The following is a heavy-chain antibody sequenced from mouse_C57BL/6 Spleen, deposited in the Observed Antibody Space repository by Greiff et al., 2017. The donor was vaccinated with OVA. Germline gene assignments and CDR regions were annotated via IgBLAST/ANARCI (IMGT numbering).Heavy chain of an antibody. D-gene: IGHD1-1*01. J-gene: IGHJ1*03. CDR1: GYSITSGYD. CDR3: ARPVAPYWYFDV. CDR2: ISYSGST. Sequence: EVQLMESGPGMVKPSQSLSLTCTVTGYSITSGYDWHWIRHFPGNKLEWMGYISYSGSTNYNPSLKSRISITHDTSKNHFFLKLNSVTTEDTATYYCARPVAPYWYFDVWGTGTTVTVSS. V-gene: IGHV3-1*01.